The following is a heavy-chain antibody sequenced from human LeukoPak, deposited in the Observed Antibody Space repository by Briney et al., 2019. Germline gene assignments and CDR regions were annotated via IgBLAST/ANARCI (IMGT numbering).Heavy chain of an antibody. CDR2: INHSGST. CDR3: ASSGRVRGVMGRETPCYYYYGMDV. CDR1: GGSFSGYY. D-gene: IGHD3-10*01. V-gene: IGHV4-34*01. J-gene: IGHJ6*02. Sequence: SETLSLTCAVYGGSFSGYYWSWIRQPPGKGLEWIGEINHSGSTNYNPSLKSRVTISVDTSKNQFSLKLSSVTAADTAVYYCASSGRVRGVMGRETPCYYYYGMDVWGQGTTVTVSS.